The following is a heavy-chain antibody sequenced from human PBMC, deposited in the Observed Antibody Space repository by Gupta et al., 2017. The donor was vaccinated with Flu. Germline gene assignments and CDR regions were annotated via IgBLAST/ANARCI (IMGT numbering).Heavy chain of an antibody. CDR2: INPKSGET. D-gene: IGHD2-15*01. J-gene: IGHJ4*02. CDR3: ASHKDYPVVADY. CDR1: GYTLPGHF. V-gene: IGHV1-2*02. Sequence: QVRLEQSGGEVKKPGASVKVSCKTSGYTLPGHFVHWVRQAPGQGLEWVGWINPKSGETKYAEKFQGRVTLTRDTSTSTFYMDLRGLRSDDTAVYFCASHKDYPVVADYWGQGTLVSVSA.